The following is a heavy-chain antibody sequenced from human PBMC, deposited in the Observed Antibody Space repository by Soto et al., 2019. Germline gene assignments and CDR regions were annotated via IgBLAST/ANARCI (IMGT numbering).Heavy chain of an antibody. J-gene: IGHJ4*02. CDR1: GFTFRTYS. D-gene: IGHD2-15*01. Sequence: EVQLLESGGALVQPGGSLRLSCVASGFTFRTYSMSWVRQVPGKGLEWVSVVSGGGGSTYYAGSVRGRFTVSRDNSKNTLYLQMNNLRDEGTAVYYWSKDRYCVGGTCRKSYFDNWGQGTPVTVSS. CDR3: SKDRYCVGGTCRKSYFDN. CDR2: VSGGGGST. V-gene: IGHV3-23*01.